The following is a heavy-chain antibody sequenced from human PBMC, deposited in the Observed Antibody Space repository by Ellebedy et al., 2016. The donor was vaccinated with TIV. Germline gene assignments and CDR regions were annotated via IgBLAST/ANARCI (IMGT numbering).Heavy chain of an antibody. CDR1: GFTFSSYG. CDR2: ISYDGSNK. D-gene: IGHD1-26*01. V-gene: IGHV3-30*18. Sequence: GESLKISXAASGFTFSSYGMHWVRQAPGKGLEWVAVISYDGSNKYYADSVKGRFTISRDNSKNTLYLQMNSLRAEDTAVYYCAKDKGTGSGSYPYYFDYWGQGTLVTVSS. CDR3: AKDKGTGSGSYPYYFDY. J-gene: IGHJ4*02.